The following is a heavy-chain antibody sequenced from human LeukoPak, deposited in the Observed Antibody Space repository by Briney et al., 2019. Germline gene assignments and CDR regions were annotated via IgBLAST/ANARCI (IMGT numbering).Heavy chain of an antibody. V-gene: IGHV1-8*01. D-gene: IGHD3-22*01. Sequence: ASVKVSCKASGYTFTSYDINWVRQATGQGLEWMGWMNPNSGNTGYAQKFQGRVTMTRNTSISTAYMELSSLRSEDTAVYYCARQVWSYYDSSGPFDYWGQGTLVTVSS. CDR1: GYTFTSYD. J-gene: IGHJ4*02. CDR2: MNPNSGNT. CDR3: ARQVWSYYDSSGPFDY.